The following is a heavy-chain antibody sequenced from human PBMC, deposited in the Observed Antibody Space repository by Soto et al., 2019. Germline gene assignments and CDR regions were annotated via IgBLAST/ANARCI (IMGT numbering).Heavy chain of an antibody. D-gene: IGHD2-15*01. CDR2: ISSGSSNI. V-gene: IGHV3-21*01. CDR3: ASATVVAATFDF. Sequence: EVQLVESGGGLVKPGGSLTLSCAASGFAFRSYNMNWVRQAPGKGLEWVASISSGSSNIYYADSVKGRFTFSRDNAKNSLFLQMDSLRAEDSAVYYCASATVVAATFDFWGQGTLVTVSS. J-gene: IGHJ4*02. CDR1: GFAFRSYN.